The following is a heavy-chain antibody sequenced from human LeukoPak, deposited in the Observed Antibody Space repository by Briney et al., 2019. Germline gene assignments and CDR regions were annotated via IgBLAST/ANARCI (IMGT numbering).Heavy chain of an antibody. CDR2: IYTSGST. D-gene: IGHD3-22*01. J-gene: IGHJ4*02. Sequence: PSETLSLTCTVSGGSISSYYWSWIRQPAGKGLEWIGRIYTSGSTNYNPSLKSRVTMSVDTSKNQFSLKLSSVTAADTAGYYCARYYYDNSGYQYFDYWGQGTLVTVSS. CDR1: GGSISSYY. V-gene: IGHV4-4*07. CDR3: ARYYYDNSGYQYFDY.